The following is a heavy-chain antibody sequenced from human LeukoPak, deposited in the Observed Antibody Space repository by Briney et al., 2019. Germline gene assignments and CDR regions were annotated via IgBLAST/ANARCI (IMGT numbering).Heavy chain of an antibody. Sequence: GGPLRLSCAASGFTFSSYAMSWVRQAPGKGLEWVSAICGSGGSTYYADSVTGRFTISRDNSKNTLYLQMNSLRAEDTAVYYCAKDQAAAAGTKTITVDFDYWGQGTLVTVSS. CDR1: GFTFSSYA. J-gene: IGHJ4*02. V-gene: IGHV3-23*01. CDR2: ICGSGGST. D-gene: IGHD6-13*01. CDR3: AKDQAAAAGTKTITVDFDY.